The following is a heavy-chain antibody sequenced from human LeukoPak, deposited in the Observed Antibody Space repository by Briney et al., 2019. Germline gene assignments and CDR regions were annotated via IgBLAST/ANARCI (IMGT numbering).Heavy chain of an antibody. D-gene: IGHD3-16*01. CDR2: ISSSSGTI. V-gene: IGHV3-48*04. J-gene: IGHJ4*02. Sequence: GGSLRLSCAASGFTFSSYSMNWVRQAPGKGLEWVSYISSSSGTIHYADSVKGRFTVARDNAENLLYLQMNSLKVEDTAVYYCARDFPLPSGFRGVMGYWGQGTLVTVSS. CDR1: GFTFSSYS. CDR3: ARDFPLPSGFRGVMGY.